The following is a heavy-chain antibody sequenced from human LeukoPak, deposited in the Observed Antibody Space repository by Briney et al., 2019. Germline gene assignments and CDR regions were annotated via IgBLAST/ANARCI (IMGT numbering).Heavy chain of an antibody. V-gene: IGHV1-46*01. CDR3: ARSRSRYFDWLYQWDY. CDR1: GYTFTSYY. J-gene: IGHJ4*02. CDR2: INPSGGST. D-gene: IGHD3-9*01. Sequence: GASVKVSCKASGYTFTSYYMHWVRQAPGQGLEWMGIINPSGGSTSYAQKFQGRVTMTRDTSTSTVYMELSSLRSEDTAVYYCARSRSRYFDWLYQWDYWGQGTLVTVSS.